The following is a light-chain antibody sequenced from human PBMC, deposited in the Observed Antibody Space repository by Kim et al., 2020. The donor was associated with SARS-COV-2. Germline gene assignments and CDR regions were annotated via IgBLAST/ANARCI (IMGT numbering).Light chain of an antibody. Sequence: EIVMTQSPDTLSVSPGERATLSCRASRSVSNNLAWYQQKPGQAPRLLMYGASTRATGIPARFSGSGSETEYTLTINSLQSDDFAIYYCQQYHDRPPWTFGQGTKVEIK. CDR2: GAS. CDR1: RSVSNN. V-gene: IGKV3-15*01. CDR3: QQYHDRPPWT. J-gene: IGKJ1*01.